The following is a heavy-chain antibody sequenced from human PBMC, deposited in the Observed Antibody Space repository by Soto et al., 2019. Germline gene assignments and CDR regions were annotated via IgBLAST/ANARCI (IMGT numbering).Heavy chain of an antibody. CDR2: ISYDGSNK. CDR3: ARADRGSYFWKAYFDY. V-gene: IGHV3-30-3*01. Sequence: QVQLVASGGGVVQPGRSLRLSCAASGFTFSSYAMHWVRQAPGKGLEWVAVISYDGSNKYYADSVKGRFTISRDNSKNTLYLQMNSLRAEDTAVYYCARADRGSYFWKAYFDYWGQGTLVTVSS. CDR1: GFTFSSYA. J-gene: IGHJ4*02. D-gene: IGHD1-26*01.